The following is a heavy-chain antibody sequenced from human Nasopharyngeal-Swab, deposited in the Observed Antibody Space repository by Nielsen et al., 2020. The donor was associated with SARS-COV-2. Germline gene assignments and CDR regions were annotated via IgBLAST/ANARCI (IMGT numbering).Heavy chain of an antibody. D-gene: IGHD3-3*01. CDR1: GGSFSGYY. V-gene: IGHV4-34*01. Sequence: SETLSLTCAVYGGSFSGYYWSWIRQPPGKGLEWIGEIHHSGSTDYNPSLTSRVTISVDTSKNQFSMKLSSVTAADTAVFYCARGPVRYDFWSGYYCGFDYWGQGTLVTVSS. CDR2: IHHSGST. CDR3: ARGPVRYDFWSGYYCGFDY. J-gene: IGHJ4*02.